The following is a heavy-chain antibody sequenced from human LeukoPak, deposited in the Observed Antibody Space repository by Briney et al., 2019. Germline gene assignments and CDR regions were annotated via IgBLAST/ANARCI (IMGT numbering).Heavy chain of an antibody. D-gene: IGHD5-18*01. V-gene: IGHV4-34*01. Sequence: PSETLSLTCAVYGGSFSGYYWSWIRQPPGKGLEWIGEINHSGSTNYNPSLKSRVTISVDTSKNQFSLKLSSVTAADTAVYYCASMVRAHRRYSYGPERDYWGQGTLVTVSS. CDR3: ASMVRAHRRYSYGPERDY. CDR2: INHSGST. CDR1: GGSFSGYY. J-gene: IGHJ4*02.